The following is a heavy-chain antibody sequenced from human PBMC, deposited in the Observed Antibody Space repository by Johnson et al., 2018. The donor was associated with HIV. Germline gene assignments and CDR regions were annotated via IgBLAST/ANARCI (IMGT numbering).Heavy chain of an antibody. J-gene: IGHJ3*02. Sequence: VQLVESGGGLVQPGGSLRLSCAASGFTFSRYWMSWVRQAPGVGLEWVANINQDGSEKNYVDSVKGRFAISRDNAKNSLYLQINSLRAEDTAVYYCARDECAAGICDNAFDIWGQGTMVTVSS. V-gene: IGHV3-7*04. CDR1: GFTFSRYW. D-gene: IGHD2-8*01. CDR2: INQDGSEK. CDR3: ARDECAAGICDNAFDI.